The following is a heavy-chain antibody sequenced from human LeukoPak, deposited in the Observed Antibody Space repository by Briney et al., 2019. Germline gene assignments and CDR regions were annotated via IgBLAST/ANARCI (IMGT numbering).Heavy chain of an antibody. CDR1: GYTFTGYY. CDR3: ARDYSSGWFGYYFDY. J-gene: IGHJ4*02. D-gene: IGHD6-19*01. CDR2: INPNSGGT. V-gene: IGHV1-2*06. Sequence: ASVKVSYKASGYTFTGYYMHWVRQAPRQGLEWMGRINPNSGGTNYAQKFQGRVTMTRDTSISTAYMELSRLRSDDTAVYYCARDYSSGWFGYYFDYWGQGTLVTVSS.